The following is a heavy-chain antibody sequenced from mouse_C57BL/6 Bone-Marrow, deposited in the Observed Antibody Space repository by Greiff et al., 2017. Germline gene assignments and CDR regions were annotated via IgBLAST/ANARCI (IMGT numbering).Heavy chain of an antibody. Sequence: VQLQQSGAELVRPGASVTLSCKASGYTFTDYEIHWVKQTPVHVLEWIGAIDPETGGTSYNQKFKGKAILTADKSSSTAYMELRSLTSEDSAVYYCTRVGYHAMDYWGQGTSVTVSA. J-gene: IGHJ4*01. CDR2: IDPETGGT. V-gene: IGHV1-15*01. CDR3: TRVGYHAMDY. CDR1: GYTFTDYE.